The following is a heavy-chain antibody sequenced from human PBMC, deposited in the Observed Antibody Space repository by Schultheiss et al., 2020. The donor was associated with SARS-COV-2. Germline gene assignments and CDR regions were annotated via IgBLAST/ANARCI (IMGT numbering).Heavy chain of an antibody. CDR3: ARTYSSSWPDAFDI. V-gene: IGHV1-2*02. J-gene: IGHJ3*02. CDR1: GGTFSSHA. CDR2: INPNSGGT. D-gene: IGHD6-13*01. Sequence: ASVKVSCKASGGTFSSHAISWVRQAPGQGLEWMGWINPNSGGTNYAQKFQGRVTMTRDTSISTAYMELSRLRSDDTAVYYCARTYSSSWPDAFDIWGQGTMVTVSS.